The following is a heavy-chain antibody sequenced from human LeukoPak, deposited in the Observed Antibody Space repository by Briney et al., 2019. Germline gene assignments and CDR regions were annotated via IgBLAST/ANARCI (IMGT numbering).Heavy chain of an antibody. CDR1: GGTFSSYA. D-gene: IGHD3-22*01. Sequence: SVKVSCKASGGTFSSYAISWVRQAPGQGLEWMGGILPIFGTANYAQKFQGRVTITTDESTSTAYMELGSLRSEDTAVYYCARDPYYYDSSGYYPTSNWFDPWGQGTLVTVSS. V-gene: IGHV1-69*05. CDR2: ILPIFGTA. J-gene: IGHJ5*02. CDR3: ARDPYYYDSSGYYPTSNWFDP.